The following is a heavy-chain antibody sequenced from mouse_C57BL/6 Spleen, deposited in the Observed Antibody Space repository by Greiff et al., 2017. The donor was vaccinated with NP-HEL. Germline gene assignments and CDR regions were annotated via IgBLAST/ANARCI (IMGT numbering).Heavy chain of an antibody. D-gene: IGHD1-1*01. CDR2: INPYSGDT. CDR1: GYSFTGYF. Sequence: VQLQQSGPGLVKPGASVKISCKASGYSFTGYFMNWVQQSHGKSLEWIGRINPYSGDTFYNDMFKGMATLTVDNSSSTAHMVLLSLTSEDFAVYYCGRRTTGDAMDYWGQGTSVTVSS. J-gene: IGHJ4*01. V-gene: IGHV1-37*01. CDR3: GRRTTGDAMDY.